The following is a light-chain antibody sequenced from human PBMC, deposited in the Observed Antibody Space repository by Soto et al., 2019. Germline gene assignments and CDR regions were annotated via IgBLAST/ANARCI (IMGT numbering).Light chain of an antibody. J-gene: IGLJ2*01. V-gene: IGLV2-14*01. CDR2: EVS. CDR3: TSYTTGNTLPFL. CDR1: SSDVGGYNY. Sequence: QSALTQPASVSGSPGQSITISCTGTSSDVGGYNYVSWYQHHPGKAPKLMIHEVSNRPSGVSNRFSGSKSGNTASLTIYGLQAEDEADYYCTSYTTGNTLPFLFGGGTKLTVL.